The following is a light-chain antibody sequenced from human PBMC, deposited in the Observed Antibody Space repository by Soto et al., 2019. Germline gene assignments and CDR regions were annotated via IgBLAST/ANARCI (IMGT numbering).Light chain of an antibody. V-gene: IGLV2-14*03. CDR3: KSYTSRSTYV. CDR2: DVS. J-gene: IGLJ1*01. CDR1: SSDVGGYIS. Sequence: QSALTQPASVSGSPGQSITISCTGTSSDVGGYISVSWYQHHPGKAPKLMIYDVSNRSSGVSSRFSGSKSDNTASLTISGLQAEDEADYYCKSYTSRSTYVFGTGTKVTVL.